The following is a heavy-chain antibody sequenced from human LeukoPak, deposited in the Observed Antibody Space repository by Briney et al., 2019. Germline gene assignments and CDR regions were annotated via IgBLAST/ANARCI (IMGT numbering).Heavy chain of an antibody. CDR2: IYYSGST. D-gene: IGHD3-10*01. V-gene: IGHV4-39*01. CDR3: ARLNRDVLLWFGAWGFDP. J-gene: IGHJ5*02. Sequence: PSETPSLTCTVSGGSISSSSYYWGWIRQPPGKGLEWIGSIYYSGSTYYNPSLKSRVTISVDTSKNQFSLKLSSVTAADTAVYYCARLNRDVLLWFGAWGFDPWGQGTLVTVSS. CDR1: GGSISSSSYY.